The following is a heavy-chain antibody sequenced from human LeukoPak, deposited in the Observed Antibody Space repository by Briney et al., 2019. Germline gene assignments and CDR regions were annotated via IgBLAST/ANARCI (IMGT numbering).Heavy chain of an antibody. J-gene: IGHJ4*02. CDR2: IYSGGST. Sequence: GGSLRLSCAASGFTVSNNYMSWVRQAPGKGLEWVSVIYSGGSTYYADSVKGRFTISRDNSKNTLYLQMNSLRAEDTAVYYRARDPRGYSGYDYYWGQGTLVTVSS. CDR3: ARDPRGYSGYDYY. V-gene: IGHV3-53*01. CDR1: GFTVSNNY. D-gene: IGHD5-12*01.